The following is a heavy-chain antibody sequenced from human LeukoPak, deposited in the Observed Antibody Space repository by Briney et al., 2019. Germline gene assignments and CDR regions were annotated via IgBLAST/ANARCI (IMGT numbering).Heavy chain of an antibody. V-gene: IGHV1-18*01. J-gene: IGHJ4*02. CDR2: ISAYNGNT. Sequence: ASVKVSCKASGHTFTSYGISWVRQAPGQGLEWMGWISAYNGNTNYAQKLQGRVTMTTDTSTSTAYMELRSLRSDDTAVYYCARVHSGGYSSSWYPDRGLIDYWGQGTLVTVSS. CDR1: GHTFTSYG. CDR3: ARVHSGGYSSSWYPDRGLIDY. D-gene: IGHD6-13*01.